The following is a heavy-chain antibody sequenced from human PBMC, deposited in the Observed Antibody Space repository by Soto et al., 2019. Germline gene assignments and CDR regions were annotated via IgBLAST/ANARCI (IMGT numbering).Heavy chain of an antibody. D-gene: IGHD6-13*01. CDR3: ARNEGYSSRWYPFDY. J-gene: IGHJ4*02. CDR1: GGSISSGDYY. CDR2: IYYSGST. Sequence: SETLSLTCTVSGGSISSGDYYWSWIRQPPGKGLEWIGYIYYSGSTNYNPSLKSRVTISLDTSKNQFSLKLNSVTAADTAVYYCARNEGYSSRWYPFDYWGQGILVTVSS. V-gene: IGHV4-61*08.